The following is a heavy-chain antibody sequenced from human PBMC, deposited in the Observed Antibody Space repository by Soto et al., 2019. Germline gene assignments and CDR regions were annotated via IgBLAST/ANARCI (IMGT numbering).Heavy chain of an antibody. V-gene: IGHV1-69*01. J-gene: IGHJ4*02. CDR3: ASLYHCSGLDY. D-gene: IGHD2-21*02. Sequence: QVQLVQSGAAVLKPGSSVKVSCKASGGTFCSYAIRWVRQAPGQGLEWRGGIIPIFGTANYAQKFQGRVTITADESTSTAYMELSSLRSEDTAGYYCASLYHCSGLDYWGQGTLVTVSS. CDR2: IIPIFGTA. CDR1: GGTFCSYA.